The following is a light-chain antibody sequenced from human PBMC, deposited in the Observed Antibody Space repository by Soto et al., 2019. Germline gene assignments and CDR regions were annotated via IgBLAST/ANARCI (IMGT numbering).Light chain of an antibody. J-gene: IGLJ1*01. Sequence: QSALTQPPSASGSPGQSVTISCTGTSSDVGAYNYVSWYQQHPGKVPKLMVYEVNKRPSGVPDRFSGSKSGNTAALTVSGPQAEDEADYYCTSYAGGNNIFGTGTKLTVL. CDR3: TSYAGGNNI. CDR2: EVN. CDR1: SSDVGAYNY. V-gene: IGLV2-8*01.